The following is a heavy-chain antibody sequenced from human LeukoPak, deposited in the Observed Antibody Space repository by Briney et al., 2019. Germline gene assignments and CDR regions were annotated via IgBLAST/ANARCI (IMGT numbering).Heavy chain of an antibody. Sequence: GGSLKLSCAASGFTFSGSAMHWVRQASGKGLEWVGRIRSKANSYATAYAASVKGRFTISRDDSKNTAYLQMNSLKTEDTAVYYCTRRVFWSGSNDYWGQGTLVTVSS. CDR1: GFTFSGSA. CDR2: IRSKANSYAT. D-gene: IGHD3-3*01. J-gene: IGHJ4*02. CDR3: TRRVFWSGSNDY. V-gene: IGHV3-73*01.